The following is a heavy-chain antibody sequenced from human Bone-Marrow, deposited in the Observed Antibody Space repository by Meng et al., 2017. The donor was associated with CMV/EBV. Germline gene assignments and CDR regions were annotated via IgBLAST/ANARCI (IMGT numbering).Heavy chain of an antibody. V-gene: IGHV1-69*10. CDR3: ARAAADRPFDP. D-gene: IGHD6-6*01. J-gene: IGHJ5*02. Sequence: SVKVSCKASGGTFSSYAISWVRQAPGQGLEWMGGIIPILGIANYAQKFQGRVTITADKSTSTAYMELSSLRPEDTAVYYCARAAADRPFDPWGQGTLVTVSS. CDR2: IIPILGIA. CDR1: GGTFSSYA.